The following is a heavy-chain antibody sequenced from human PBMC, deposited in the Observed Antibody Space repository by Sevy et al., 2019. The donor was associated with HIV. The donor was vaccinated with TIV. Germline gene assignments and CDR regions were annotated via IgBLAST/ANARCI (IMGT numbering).Heavy chain of an antibody. CDR1: GFTFSNYA. D-gene: IGHD4-17*01. CDR2: ITGSSTTI. J-gene: IGHJ1*01. Sequence: GGSLRLSCAASGFTFSNYALTWVRQAPGKGLDWVSSITGSSTTIYYEDSVKGRFTVSRDNSNNTLYLLINSLRAADTAVYYCARDGLYGGNFEYFQHWGQGTLVTVSS. CDR3: ARDGLYGGNFEYFQH. V-gene: IGHV3-23*01.